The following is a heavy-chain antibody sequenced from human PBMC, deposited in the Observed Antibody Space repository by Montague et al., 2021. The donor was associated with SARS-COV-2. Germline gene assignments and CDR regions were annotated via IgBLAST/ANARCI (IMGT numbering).Heavy chain of an antibody. J-gene: IGHJ4*02. CDR1: GGSISGYY. CDR3: ARAPAPWFIANCVNDFDY. D-gene: IGHD1-1*01. Sequence: SETLSLTCTVSGGSISGYYWTWMRQPPGKGLEWLGHIYYTGSTKYNPSLKSRVTISIDTPKNQFSLKLRSVTAADTAVYFCARAPAPWFIANCVNDFDYWGQGALVTVSS. V-gene: IGHV4-59*01. CDR2: IYYTGST.